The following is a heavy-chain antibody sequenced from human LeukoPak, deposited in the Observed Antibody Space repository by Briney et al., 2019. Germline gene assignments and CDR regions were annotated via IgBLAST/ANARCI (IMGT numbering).Heavy chain of an antibody. CDR2: INSDGSIT. V-gene: IGHV3-74*01. J-gene: IGHJ4*02. CDR1: GFTFSSYW. Sequence: GGSLRLSCAASGFTFSSYWMHWVRQAPGKGLVWVSRINSDGSITSYADSVKGRFTISRDNAKNTLYLQMNSLRAEDTAVYYCARVPNRGYYFDYWGQGTLVTVSS. CDR3: ARVPNRGYYFDY. D-gene: IGHD1-14*01.